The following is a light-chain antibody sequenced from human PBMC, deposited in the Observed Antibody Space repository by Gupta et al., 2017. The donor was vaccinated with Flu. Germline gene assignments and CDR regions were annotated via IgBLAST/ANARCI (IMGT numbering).Light chain of an antibody. CDR2: GAF. CDR3: LHYNEDWLPEWT. Sequence: CWWARQPVNNDLAWYQHKHGQAPSLLLYGAFTRATGIPSRFSGRVSGTHLTTTISGQQSEEFATDYCLHYNEDWLPEWTFGQGTKVE. V-gene: IGKV3D-15*01. J-gene: IGKJ1*01. CDR1: QPVNND.